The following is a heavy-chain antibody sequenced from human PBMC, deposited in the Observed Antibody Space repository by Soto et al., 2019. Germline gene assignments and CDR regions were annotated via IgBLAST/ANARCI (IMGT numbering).Heavy chain of an antibody. CDR3: ATEEDTAMVKAYYYYGMDV. CDR2: ISAYNGNT. D-gene: IGHD5-18*01. Sequence: ASVKVSCKASGYTFTSYGISWVPQAPGQGLEWMGWISAYNGNTNYAQKLQGRVTMTTDTSTSTAYMELRSLRSEDTAVYYCATEEDTAMVKAYYYYGMDVWGQGTTVTVSS. V-gene: IGHV1-18*01. J-gene: IGHJ6*02. CDR1: GYTFTSYG.